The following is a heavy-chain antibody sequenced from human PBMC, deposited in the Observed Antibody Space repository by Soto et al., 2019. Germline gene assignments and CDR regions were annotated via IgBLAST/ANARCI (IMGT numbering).Heavy chain of an antibody. D-gene: IGHD6-6*01. Sequence: GGSLRLSCAASGFTFSSYAMHWVRQAPGKGLEWVAVISYDGSNKYYADSVKGRFTISRDNSKNTLYLHRNSLRAEDSTVYYCARDHGLCRSSSGAVHNYGMDVWGQGTTVTVSS. CDR2: ISYDGSNK. J-gene: IGHJ6*02. V-gene: IGHV3-30*04. CDR3: ARDHGLCRSSSGAVHNYGMDV. CDR1: GFTFSSYA.